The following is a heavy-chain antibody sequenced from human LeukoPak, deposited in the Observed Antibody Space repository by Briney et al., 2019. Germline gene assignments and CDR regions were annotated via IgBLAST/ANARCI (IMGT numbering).Heavy chain of an antibody. CDR3: ARVTGYMIEDYFDY. CDR1: GGSISSGSCY. Sequence: SQTLSLTCTVSGGSISSGSCYWSWIRQPAGKGLEWIGRIYTSGSTNYNPSLKSRVTISVKTSKNQFSLKLSSVTAADTAVYYCARVTGYMIEDYFDYWGQGTLVTVSS. D-gene: IGHD3-22*01. CDR2: IYTSGST. V-gene: IGHV4-61*02. J-gene: IGHJ4*02.